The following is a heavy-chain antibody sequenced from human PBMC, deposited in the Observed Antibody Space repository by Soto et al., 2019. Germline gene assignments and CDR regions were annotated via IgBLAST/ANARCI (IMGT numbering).Heavy chain of an antibody. Sequence: PGGSLRLSCAASGFTFSGYAMHWVRQAPGKGLEWVAVISYDGSNKYYADSVKGRFTISRDNSKNTLYLQMNSLRAEDTAVYYCARAGSYSPDTWFDPWGQGT. CDR3: ARAGSYSPDTWFDP. D-gene: IGHD3-10*01. CDR2: ISYDGSNK. V-gene: IGHV3-30-3*01. J-gene: IGHJ5*02. CDR1: GFTFSGYA.